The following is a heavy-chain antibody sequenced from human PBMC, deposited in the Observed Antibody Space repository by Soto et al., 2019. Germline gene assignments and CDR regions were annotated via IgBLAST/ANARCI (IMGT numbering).Heavy chain of an antibody. J-gene: IGHJ6*03. CDR2: IWYDGSNK. CDR3: ARGSTIFGVVTPRYYYMDV. D-gene: IGHD3-3*01. V-gene: IGHV3-33*01. Sequence: QVQLVESGGGVVQPGRSLRLSCAASGFTFSSYGMHWVRQAPGKGLEWVAVIWYDGSNKYYADSVKGRFTISRDNSKNTLYLQMNSLRAEDTAVYYCARGSTIFGVVTPRYYYMDVWGKGTTVTVSS. CDR1: GFTFSSYG.